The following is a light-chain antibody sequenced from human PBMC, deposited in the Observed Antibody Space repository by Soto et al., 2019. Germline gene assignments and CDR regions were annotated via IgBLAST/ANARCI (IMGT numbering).Light chain of an antibody. J-gene: IGKJ4*01. Sequence: AIQLTQSPSSLSASVGDRVTITCRASQGISSYLAWYQQKPGKAPKLLIYAASTLQSGVPSRSSGSGSGTDFTLTISSLQPEDFATYYCIQDYNYPLTFGGGTKVDI. V-gene: IGKV1-6*01. CDR2: AAS. CDR1: QGISSY. CDR3: IQDYNYPLT.